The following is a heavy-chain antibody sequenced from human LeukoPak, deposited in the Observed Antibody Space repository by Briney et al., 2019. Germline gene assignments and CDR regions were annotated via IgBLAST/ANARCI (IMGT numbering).Heavy chain of an antibody. CDR3: ARILGSSSYYDL. J-gene: IGHJ3*01. D-gene: IGHD6-13*01. CDR2: IKQDGSEI. Sequence: GGSLRLSCAASRFTFSSYWMSWVRQAPGKGLEGVANIKQDGSEIHSVDSVKGRFTISRDNAKNSLYVQMSSLRDEDTAVYYCARILGSSSYYDLWGQGTMVTVSS. CDR1: RFTFSSYW. V-gene: IGHV3-7*01.